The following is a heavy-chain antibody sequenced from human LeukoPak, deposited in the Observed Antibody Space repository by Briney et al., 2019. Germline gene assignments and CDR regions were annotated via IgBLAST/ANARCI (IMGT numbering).Heavy chain of an antibody. CDR1: GVTFSSSN. J-gene: IGHJ3*02. D-gene: IGHD3-3*01. V-gene: IGHV3-21*01. CDR3: ARERRWSGYYFDAFDI. Sequence: GGSLRLSCAPSGVTFSSSNMNWVPPAPGEGLEWGSSITGSSNYIYYADSIKGRFTVSRDNAKNSQYLQMNSLRAEDTAVYYCARERRWSGYYFDAFDIWGQGTMVTVSS. CDR2: ITGSSNYI.